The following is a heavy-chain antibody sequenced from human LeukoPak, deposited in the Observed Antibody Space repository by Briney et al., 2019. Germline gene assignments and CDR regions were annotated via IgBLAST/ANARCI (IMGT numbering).Heavy chain of an antibody. V-gene: IGHV3-33*01. D-gene: IGHD4-17*01. CDR2: IWYDGSNK. CDR1: GFTFSSYG. CDR3: AISSTVTTLFDY. Sequence: PGGSLRLSCAASGFTFSSYGMHWVRQAPGKGLEWVAVIWYDGSNKYYADSVKGRFTSSRYNSKNTLYLQMNSLRAEDTAVYYCAISSTVTTLFDYWGQGTLVTVSS. J-gene: IGHJ4*02.